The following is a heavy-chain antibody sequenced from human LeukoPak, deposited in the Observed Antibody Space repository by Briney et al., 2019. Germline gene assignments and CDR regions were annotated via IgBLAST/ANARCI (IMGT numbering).Heavy chain of an antibody. CDR3: ARGRFQGSGNGGWFDP. CDR1: GGSISSYY. CDR2: IYYSGST. V-gene: IGHV4-59*01. J-gene: IGHJ5*02. Sequence: SETLSLTCTVSGGSISSYYWSWIRQPPGKGLEWIGYIYYSGSTNYKPSLKSRVTISVDTSKNQFSLKLSSVTAADTAVYYCARGRFQGSGNGGWFDPWGQGTLVTVSS. D-gene: IGHD3-10*01.